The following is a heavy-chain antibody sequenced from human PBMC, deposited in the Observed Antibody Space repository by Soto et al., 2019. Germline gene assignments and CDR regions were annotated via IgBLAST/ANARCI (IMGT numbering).Heavy chain of an antibody. J-gene: IGHJ6*02. V-gene: IGHV5-51*01. CDR2: MFPGDSDT. D-gene: IGHD6-19*01. Sequence: GESLKISCKGSGYSFTTYWIGWVRQLPGQGLEWMGVMFPGDSDTRYSPSFQGQVTMSADPSTNTAYLEWSSLKAADSAMYYCARVPDSSLGTMDVWGPMPTVTLSS. CDR1: GYSFTTYW. CDR3: ARVPDSSLGTMDV.